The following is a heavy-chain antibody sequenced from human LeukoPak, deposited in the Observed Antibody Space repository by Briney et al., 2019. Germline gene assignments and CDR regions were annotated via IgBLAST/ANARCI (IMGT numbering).Heavy chain of an antibody. CDR3: ARDRVVTDNYYFAY. D-gene: IGHD2-21*02. V-gene: IGHV4-31*03. J-gene: IGHJ4*02. CDR2: FYYSGST. CDR1: GGSISSGGYY. Sequence: SETLSLTCTVSGGSISSGGYYWSWLRQRPGQGLEWIGYFYYSGSTYYNPSLKSRVTISVDTSKNQFSLKLSSVAAAETAVYYCARDRVVTDNYYFAYWGQGTLVTVSS.